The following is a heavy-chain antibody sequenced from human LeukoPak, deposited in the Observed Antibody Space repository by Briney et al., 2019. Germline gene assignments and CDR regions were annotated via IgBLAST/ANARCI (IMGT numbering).Heavy chain of an antibody. V-gene: IGHV5-51*01. CDR2: IYPGDSET. Sequence: PGESLKISCKASGYIFTTSWIGWVRQMPAKGLEWMGIIYPGDSETRYSPSFQGQVSISADKSINTAYLQWSSLKASDTAMYYCARQYSGFDYWGQGTLVTVSS. D-gene: IGHD3-10*01. CDR1: GYIFTTSW. J-gene: IGHJ4*02. CDR3: ARQYSGFDY.